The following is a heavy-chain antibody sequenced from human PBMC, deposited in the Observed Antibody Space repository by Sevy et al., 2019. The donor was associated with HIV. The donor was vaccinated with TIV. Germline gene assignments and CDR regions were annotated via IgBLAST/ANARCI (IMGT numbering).Heavy chain of an antibody. V-gene: IGHV4-59*01. CDR3: ARSIAAPRGMDV. D-gene: IGHD6-6*01. CDR2: IFYNGIT. Sequence: SETLSLTCTVSGDSISSYYWSWIRQPPGKGLEWIGYIFYNGITNYNPSLKSRVTITPDTSKNQFSLKLSSVTASDTYVYYCARSIAAPRGMDVWGQGTTVTVSS. CDR1: GDSISSYY. J-gene: IGHJ6*02.